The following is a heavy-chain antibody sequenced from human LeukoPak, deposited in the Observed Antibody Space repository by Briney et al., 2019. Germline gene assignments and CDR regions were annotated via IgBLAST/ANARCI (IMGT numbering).Heavy chain of an antibody. CDR1: GYTFTSYY. Sequence: ASVKVSCKASGYTFTSYYMHWVRQAPGQGLEWMGIINPSGGSTSYAQKFQGRVTMTRDTSTSTVYMELSSLRSEDTAVYYCARDGIGPTYYDFWSGYYRDYYYYMDVWGKGTTVTVSS. CDR2: INPSGGST. CDR3: ARDGIGPTYYDFWSGYYRDYYYYMDV. V-gene: IGHV1-46*01. D-gene: IGHD3-3*01. J-gene: IGHJ6*03.